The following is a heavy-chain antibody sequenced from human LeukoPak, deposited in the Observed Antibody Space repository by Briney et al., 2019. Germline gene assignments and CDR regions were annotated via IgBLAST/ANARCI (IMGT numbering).Heavy chain of an antibody. D-gene: IGHD3-3*01. V-gene: IGHV1-69*05. CDR1: GGTFSSYA. CDR2: IIPIFGTA. J-gene: IGHJ5*02. Sequence: GASVKVSCKASGGTFSSYAISWVRQAPGQGLEWMGGIIPIFGTANYAQKFQGRVTITTDESTSTAYMELSRLRSDDTAVYYCAREEDDPFGFDPWGQGTLVTVSS. CDR3: AREEDDPFGFDP.